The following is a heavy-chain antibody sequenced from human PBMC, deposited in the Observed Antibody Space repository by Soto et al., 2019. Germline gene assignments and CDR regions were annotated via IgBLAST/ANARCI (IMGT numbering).Heavy chain of an antibody. CDR2: IYYSGST. D-gene: IGHD3-10*01. V-gene: IGHV4-39*01. J-gene: IGHJ6*03. CDR1: GGSISSSSYY. CDR3: GRLGSGSGIRYYYYYYMDV. Sequence: QLQLQESGPGLVKPSETLSLTCTVSGGSISSSSYYWGWIRQPPGKGLQWIGSIYYSGSTYYNPSLKSRVTISVDTSKTQFSLQLSSVTAADTAVYYCGRLGSGSGIRYYYYYYMDVWGKGTTVTVSS.